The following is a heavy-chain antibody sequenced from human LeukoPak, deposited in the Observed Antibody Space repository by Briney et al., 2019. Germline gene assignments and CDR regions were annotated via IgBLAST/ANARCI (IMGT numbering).Heavy chain of an antibody. J-gene: IGHJ6*03. CDR1: GGSISSYY. Sequence: PPETLSLTCTVSGGSISSYYWSWIRQPAGKGLEWIGRIYASGTTNYNPSLKSRVTMSLDTSKNQFSLRLSSVTAADTAVYYCARTSYSDFWSGYQRYYYYYMDVWGKGTTVTVSS. V-gene: IGHV4-4*07. D-gene: IGHD3-3*01. CDR3: ARTSYSDFWSGYQRYYYYYMDV. CDR2: IYASGTT.